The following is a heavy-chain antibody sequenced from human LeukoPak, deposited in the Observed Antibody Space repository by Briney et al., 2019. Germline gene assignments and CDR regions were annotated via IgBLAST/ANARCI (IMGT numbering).Heavy chain of an antibody. D-gene: IGHD3-3*01. CDR3: AKGPDTSGLYSLDY. V-gene: IGHV3-30*18. Sequence: GGTLRLSCAASEFTFTTYDMHGVRQAPGKGLEWGAVISYDGSDKYYADSVKGRFTISRDNSKNTLYLQMNSLRAEDTAVYYCAKGPDTSGLYSLDYWGQGTLVTVSS. J-gene: IGHJ4*02. CDR1: EFTFTTYD. CDR2: ISYDGSDK.